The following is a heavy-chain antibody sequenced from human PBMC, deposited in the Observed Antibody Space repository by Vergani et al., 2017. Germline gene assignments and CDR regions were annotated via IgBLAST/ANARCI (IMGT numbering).Heavy chain of an antibody. Sequence: EVQLLESGGGLVQPGGSLRLSCAASGFTFSSYAMSWVRQAPGKGLEWVSAISGSGGSTYYADSVKGRFTISRDNSKNTLYLQMNSLRAEDTAVYYCAKDRLEDYARLIGFDYWGQGTLVTVSS. D-gene: IGHD4-17*01. CDR1: GFTFSSYA. V-gene: IGHV3-23*01. J-gene: IGHJ4*02. CDR3: AKDRLEDYARLIGFDY. CDR2: ISGSGGST.